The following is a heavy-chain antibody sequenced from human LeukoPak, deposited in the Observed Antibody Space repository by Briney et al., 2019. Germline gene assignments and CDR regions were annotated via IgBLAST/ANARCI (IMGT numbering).Heavy chain of an antibody. CDR3: ARFGYSGWNIEN. CDR1: GFNFRDFW. V-gene: IGHV3-7*01. Sequence: PGGSLRLSCAASGFNFRDFWMTWVRQAPGQGLEWVANINQGGGAKYYVDFVKGRFTISRDDAESSLYLQMNRLTDEDTAVYFCARFGYSGWNIENWGQGTLVTVSS. J-gene: IGHJ1*01. CDR2: INQGGGAK. D-gene: IGHD6-19*01.